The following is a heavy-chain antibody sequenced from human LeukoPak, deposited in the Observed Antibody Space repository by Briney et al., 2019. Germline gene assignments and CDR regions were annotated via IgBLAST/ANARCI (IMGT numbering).Heavy chain of an antibody. J-gene: IGHJ3*02. CDR3: ARWEDIVVGRGAFDI. CDR2: IYHSGST. CDR1: GGSISSSNW. V-gene: IGHV4-4*02. Sequence: SGTLSLTCAVSGGSISSSNWCSWGRPPPGKGLGWIGEIYHSGSTNYNLSLKSRVTITVDKSKNQFSLKLSSVTAADTAVYYCARWEDIVVGRGAFDIWGQGTMVTVSS. D-gene: IGHD2-2*01.